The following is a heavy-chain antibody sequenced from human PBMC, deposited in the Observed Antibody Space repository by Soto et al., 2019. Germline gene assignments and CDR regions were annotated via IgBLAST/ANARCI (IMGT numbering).Heavy chain of an antibody. D-gene: IGHD6-13*01. CDR3: ARLIAATSNWYDP. Sequence: ASVKVSCKASGYTFTSYGISWVRQAPGQGLEWMGWISAYNGNTNYAQKLQGRVTISADKSISTAYLQWSSLQASDTAMYYCARLIAATSNWYDPWGQGTLVTVSS. CDR1: GYTFTSYG. V-gene: IGHV1-18*01. J-gene: IGHJ5*02. CDR2: ISAYNGNT.